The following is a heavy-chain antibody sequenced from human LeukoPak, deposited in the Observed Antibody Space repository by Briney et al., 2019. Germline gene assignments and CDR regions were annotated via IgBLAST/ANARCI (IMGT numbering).Heavy chain of an antibody. V-gene: IGHV3-21*01. D-gene: IGHD4-23*01. Sequence: PGGSLRLSCAASGFTFSDYTLNWVRQAPGKGLEWVSSMTGRKSYIFYADSVKGRFTISRDNAENSVYLQMNNLGAEDTAIYYCARDDGGNLNDAFDIWGPGTMVTVSS. CDR3: ARDDGGNLNDAFDI. CDR1: GFTFSDYT. J-gene: IGHJ3*02. CDR2: MTGRKSYI.